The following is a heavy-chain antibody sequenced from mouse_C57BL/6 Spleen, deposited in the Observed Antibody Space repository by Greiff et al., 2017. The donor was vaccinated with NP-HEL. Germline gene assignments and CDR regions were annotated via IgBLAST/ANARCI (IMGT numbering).Heavy chain of an antibody. Sequence: VQLQQSGPELVKPGASVKMSCKASGYTFTDYNMHWVKQSHGKSLEWIGYINPNNGGTSYNQKFKGKATFTVNKSSSTAYMELRSLTSEDSAVYYCAMGVRYFDYWGQGTTLTVSS. V-gene: IGHV1-22*01. D-gene: IGHD2-1*01. J-gene: IGHJ2*01. CDR3: AMGVRYFDY. CDR2: INPNNGGT. CDR1: GYTFTDYN.